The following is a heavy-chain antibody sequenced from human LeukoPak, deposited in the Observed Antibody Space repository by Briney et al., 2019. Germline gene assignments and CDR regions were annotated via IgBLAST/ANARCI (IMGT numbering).Heavy chain of an antibody. CDR2: TYPDDSDT. V-gene: IGHV5-51*01. Sequence: GESLKISCKGSGYSFGNRWIGWVRQMPGKGLEWMGITYPDDSDTIYSPSFEGQVTISADKSISTAYLQWSSLKASDTAMYYCARGAYGSGSSYTYYVMDVWGQGPRSPSH. CDR1: GYSFGNRW. J-gene: IGHJ6*02. D-gene: IGHD3-10*01. CDR3: ARGAYGSGSSYTYYVMDV.